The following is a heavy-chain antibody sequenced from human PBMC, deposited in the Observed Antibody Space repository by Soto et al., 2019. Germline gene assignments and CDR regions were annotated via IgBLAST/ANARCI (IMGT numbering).Heavy chain of an antibody. J-gene: IGHJ4*02. D-gene: IGHD6-6*01. CDR3: AKDRTVAARNFEY. Sequence: GVSLRLSCSASGFAFSNYAMGWVRQAPGKGLEWVSSISTSIDATYYADSVKGRFTISRDDSKNTLYLQMNSLRAEDSAVYYCAKDRTVAARNFEYWGQGNQVTVSS. CDR2: ISTSIDAT. CDR1: GFAFSNYA. V-gene: IGHV3-23*01.